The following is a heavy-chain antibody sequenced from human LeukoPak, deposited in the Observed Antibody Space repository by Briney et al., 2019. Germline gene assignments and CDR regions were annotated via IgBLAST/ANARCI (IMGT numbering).Heavy chain of an antibody. CDR2: TSRYGEVT. D-gene: IGHD3-10*01. J-gene: IGHJ5*02. CDR3: AKDRPNYYRRDGLYYTRGGDT. V-gene: IGHV3-23*01. CDR1: GFTFTNYA. Sequence: GGSLRLSXAASGFTFTNYAMSWVRQTAGKGLEWVSSTSRYGEVTFYADSVKGRFTISRDNSKSTLYLQMNSLRVDDTAIYYCAKDRPNYYRRDGLYYTRGGDTWGRGTLVTVSS.